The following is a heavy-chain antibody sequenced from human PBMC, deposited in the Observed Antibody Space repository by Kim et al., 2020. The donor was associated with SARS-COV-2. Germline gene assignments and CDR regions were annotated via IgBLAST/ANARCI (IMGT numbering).Heavy chain of an antibody. CDR3: ARGSIGLRYFDWSPPYY. V-gene: IGHV4-34*01. J-gene: IGHJ4*02. CDR2: INHSGST. CDR1: GGSFSGYY. D-gene: IGHD3-9*01. Sequence: SETLSLTCAVYGGSFSGYYWSWIRQPPGKGLEWIGEINHSGSTNYNPSLKSRVTISVDTSKNQFSLKLSSVTAADTAVYYCARGSIGLRYFDWSPPYYWGQGTLVTVSS.